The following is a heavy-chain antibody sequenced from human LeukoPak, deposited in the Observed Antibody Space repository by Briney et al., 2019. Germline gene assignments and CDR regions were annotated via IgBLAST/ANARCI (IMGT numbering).Heavy chain of an antibody. J-gene: IGHJ4*02. V-gene: IGHV4-39*07. Sequence: SETLSLTCTVSGGSISSSSYYWGWIRQPPGKGLEWIGSIYYSGSTYYNPSLKSRVTMSVDTSKNQFSLKLSSVTAADTAVYYCARGLNPEIDYWGQGTLVTVSS. CDR2: IYYSGST. D-gene: IGHD3-22*01. CDR3: ARGLNPEIDY. CDR1: GGSISSSSYY.